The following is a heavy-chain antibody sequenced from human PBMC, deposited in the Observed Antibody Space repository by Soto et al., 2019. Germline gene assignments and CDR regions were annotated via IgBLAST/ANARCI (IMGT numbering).Heavy chain of an antibody. Sequence: QVQLVQSGAEVKKPGASVKVSCKASGYTFTSYGISWVRQAPGQGLEWMGWISAYNGNTNYAQKLQGRVTMTTDTXTXTXXMELRSLRSDDTAVYYCARVRPQGAAAGTGNWFDPWGQGTLVTVSS. CDR3: ARVRPQGAAAGTGNWFDP. D-gene: IGHD6-13*01. CDR1: GYTFTSYG. V-gene: IGHV1-18*01. J-gene: IGHJ5*02. CDR2: ISAYNGNT.